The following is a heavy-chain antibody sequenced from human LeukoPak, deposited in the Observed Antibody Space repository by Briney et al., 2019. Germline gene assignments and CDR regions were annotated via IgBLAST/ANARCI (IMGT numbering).Heavy chain of an antibody. Sequence: SETLSLTCAVYGGSFSGYYWSWIRQPPGKGLEWIGEINHSGSTNYNPSLKSRGTISVDTSKNQFSLKLSSVTAADTAVYYCARGAYCSTSCYTYSWFDPWGQGTLVTVSS. D-gene: IGHD2-2*02. J-gene: IGHJ5*02. V-gene: IGHV4-34*01. CDR3: ARGAYCSTSCYTYSWFDP. CDR1: GGSFSGYY. CDR2: INHSGST.